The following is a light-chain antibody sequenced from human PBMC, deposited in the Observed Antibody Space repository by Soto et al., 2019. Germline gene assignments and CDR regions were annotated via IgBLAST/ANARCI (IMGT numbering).Light chain of an antibody. Sequence: SVLTQSPGTLSLSPGEGATLSCRTSQSISSPYLAWYQQRPGQAPRLLIYAASRRATGIPDRFSGSGSGTDITLTISRLEPEDFAVYYCQQYCGSLYTFGQGTKLEIK. CDR1: QSISSPY. J-gene: IGKJ2*01. CDR2: AAS. CDR3: QQYCGSLYT. V-gene: IGKV3-20*01.